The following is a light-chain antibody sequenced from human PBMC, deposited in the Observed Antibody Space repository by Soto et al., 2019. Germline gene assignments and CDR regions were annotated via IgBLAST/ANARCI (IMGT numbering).Light chain of an antibody. Sequence: DIQVTQSPVSLSASVGDRVTITCRTSQGISTYLNWYQQKAGDAPRLLISGASDLENGVPSRFTATGSGAFFTLTINSLRPEDFATYYCQQAYIKPYTFGQGTKLDI. CDR3: QQAYIKPYT. V-gene: IGKV1-39*01. CDR2: GAS. CDR1: QGISTY. J-gene: IGKJ2*01.